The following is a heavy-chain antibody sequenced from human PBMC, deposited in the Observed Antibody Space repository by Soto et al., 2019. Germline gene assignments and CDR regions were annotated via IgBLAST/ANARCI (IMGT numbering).Heavy chain of an antibody. CDR2: ISNDAART. D-gene: IGHD6-19*01. V-gene: IGHV3-23*01. J-gene: IGHJ4*01. CDR3: ARPPLYSSGGYFDS. Sequence: WGSLLLACAASVFTFSDHGMTWVRQAPGKGLEWVSSISNDAARTFYADSVKGRFTVSRDRSNNTLYLQMNSLRAEDTAVYFCARPPLYSSGGYFDSWGQGTLVTVSS. CDR1: VFTFSDHG.